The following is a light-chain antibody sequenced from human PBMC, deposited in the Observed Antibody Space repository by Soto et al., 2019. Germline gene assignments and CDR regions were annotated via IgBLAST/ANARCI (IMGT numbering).Light chain of an antibody. J-gene: IGKJ3*01. CDR3: QRHSSAPPVT. Sequence: DIQMTQSPSSLSASVGDRVTITCRASQDINNYLAWYQQKPGQPPKLLIYDASTLQSGVPSRFSGSGSGTDFTLTISSLQPEDVATYYCQRHSSAPPVTFGPGTKV. CDR2: DAS. CDR1: QDINNY. V-gene: IGKV1-27*01.